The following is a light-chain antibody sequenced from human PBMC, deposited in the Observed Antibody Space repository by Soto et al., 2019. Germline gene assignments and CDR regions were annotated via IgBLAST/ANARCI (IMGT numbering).Light chain of an antibody. J-gene: IGLJ2*01. V-gene: IGLV2-14*02. CDR1: ISDVGSSNL. CDR3: SSYAGSNIVV. Sequence: QSALTQPASVSGSPGQSITISCAGSISDVGSSNLVSWYQQHPAKAPKVMIYGVTERPSGVPDRFSGSKSGNTASLTVSGLQAEDEADYYCSSYAGSNIVVFGGGTKLTVL. CDR2: GVT.